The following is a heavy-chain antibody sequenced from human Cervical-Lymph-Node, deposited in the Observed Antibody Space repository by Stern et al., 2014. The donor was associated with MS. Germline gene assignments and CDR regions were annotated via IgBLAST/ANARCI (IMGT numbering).Heavy chain of an antibody. D-gene: IGHD1-7*01. V-gene: IGHV5-51*01. CDR2: IHPGDSNT. CDR3: VRQRELRTLYGMDV. J-gene: IGHJ6*02. CDR1: GYSFPNYW. Sequence: EVQLVESGPEVKKPGESLKISCEGSGYSFPNYWIGWVRQMPGKGLEWMGIIHPGDSNTRYSPSFQGQVTISADKSSSTAYLQWSSLKASDTAMYFCVRQRELRTLYGMDVWGQGTTVIVSS.